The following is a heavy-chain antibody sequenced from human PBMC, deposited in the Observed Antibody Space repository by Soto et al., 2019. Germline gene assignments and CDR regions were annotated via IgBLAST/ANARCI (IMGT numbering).Heavy chain of an antibody. V-gene: IGHV3-30*18. J-gene: IGHJ4*02. Sequence: GGSLRLSCAASGFTFSSYGMHWVRQAPGKGLGWVAVISYDGSNKYYADSVKGRFTISRDNSKNTLYLQMNSLRAEDTAVYYCAKEPPPRIAAAGTGLDYWGQGTLVTVSS. D-gene: IGHD6-13*01. CDR1: GFTFSSYG. CDR3: AKEPPPRIAAAGTGLDY. CDR2: ISYDGSNK.